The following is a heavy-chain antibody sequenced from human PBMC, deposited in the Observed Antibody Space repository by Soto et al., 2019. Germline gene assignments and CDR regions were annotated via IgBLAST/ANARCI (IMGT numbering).Heavy chain of an antibody. V-gene: IGHV4-4*07. CDR2: IYTSGST. CDR3: ARDFWGEGYFDY. J-gene: IGHJ4*02. D-gene: IGHD7-27*01. CDR1: GAAIDTYY. Sequence: QVQLQESGPGLVKPSETLSLTCIVSGAAIDTYYWTWIRQPAGKGLEWIGRIYTSGSTDYNPSLKSRVTMSIDTSKNQFSLKLTSVTAADTALYYCARDFWGEGYFDYWGQGTMGTVSS.